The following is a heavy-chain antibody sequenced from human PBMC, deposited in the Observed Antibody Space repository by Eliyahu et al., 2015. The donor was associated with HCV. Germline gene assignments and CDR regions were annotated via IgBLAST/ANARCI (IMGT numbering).Heavy chain of an antibody. Sequence: QVQLQQWGAGLLKPSETLSLTCAVYGGSFSGYYWSWIRQPPGKGLEWIGEINHSGSTNYNPSLKSRVTISVDTSKNQFSLKLSSVTAANTAVYYCARGGVVPATIGKMDVWGKGTTVTVSS. D-gene: IGHD2-2*01. J-gene: IGHJ6*04. CDR3: ARGGVVPATIGKMDV. CDR2: INHSGST. CDR1: GGSFSGYY. V-gene: IGHV4-34*01.